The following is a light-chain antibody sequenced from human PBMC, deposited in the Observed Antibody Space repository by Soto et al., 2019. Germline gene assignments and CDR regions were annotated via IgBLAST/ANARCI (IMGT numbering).Light chain of an antibody. J-gene: IGKJ1*01. CDR3: QQYNKWPRT. CDR2: DAS. Sequence: EVVMTQSPVTLSLSPGDRATVSCRASQTVVTHLAWFQQKPGQPPRLLIYDASATATGIPARFSGSGSGTEFPLTISRLQYEDFAVYYCQQYNKWPRTFGQGTKVE. V-gene: IGKV3-15*01. CDR1: QTVVTH.